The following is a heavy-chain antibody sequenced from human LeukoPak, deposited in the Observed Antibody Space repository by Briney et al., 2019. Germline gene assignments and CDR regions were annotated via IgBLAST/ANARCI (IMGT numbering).Heavy chain of an antibody. Sequence: WETLSLTCTVSGGSISSYYWNWIRQPPGKGLEWIGYIYYSGSTNYNPSLKSRVTISADTSKNQFALKLSSVTAADTAVYYCARETRLHSGSYSNDAFDIWGQGTMVTVSS. D-gene: IGHD1-26*01. CDR2: IYYSGST. V-gene: IGHV4-59*01. CDR1: GGSISSYY. J-gene: IGHJ3*02. CDR3: ARETRLHSGSYSNDAFDI.